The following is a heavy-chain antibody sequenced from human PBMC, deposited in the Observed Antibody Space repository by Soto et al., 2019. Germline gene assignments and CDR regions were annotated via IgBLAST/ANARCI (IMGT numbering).Heavy chain of an antibody. CDR2: ISSGGSTI. CDR1: GGTFSGYY. V-gene: IGHV3-11*01. J-gene: IGHJ4*02. D-gene: IGHD4-4*01. Sequence: GGSLRRSCAASGGTFSGYYRRCIRQAPGKGLDWVSYISSGGSTIYYADSVKGRFTISRDNANNSLYLQMNSLRAEDTAVYSCVRRFPSNCSVSVYWGQAALVTVSS. CDR3: VRRFPSNCSVSVY.